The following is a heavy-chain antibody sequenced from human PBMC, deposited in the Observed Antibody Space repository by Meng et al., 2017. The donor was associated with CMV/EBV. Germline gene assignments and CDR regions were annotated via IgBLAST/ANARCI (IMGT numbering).Heavy chain of an antibody. V-gene: IGHV3-21*01. D-gene: IGHD2-2*02. CDR1: GFTFSSYS. CDR3: ARVSVVVPAAIQLYYYYGMDV. Sequence: GESLKISYAASGFTFSSYSMNWVRQAPGKGLEWVSSISSSSSYIYYADSVKGRFTISRDNAKNSLYLQMNSLRAEDTAVYYCARVSVVVPAAIQLYYYYGMDVWGQGTTVTVSS. CDR2: ISSSSSYI. J-gene: IGHJ6*02.